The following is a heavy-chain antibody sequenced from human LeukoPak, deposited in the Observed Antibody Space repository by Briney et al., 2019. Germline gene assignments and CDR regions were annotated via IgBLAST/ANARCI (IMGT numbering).Heavy chain of an antibody. CDR1: GFMFSKYG. V-gene: IGHV3-30*18. D-gene: IGHD6-13*01. J-gene: IGHJ4*02. Sequence: PGGSLRLSCAASGFMFSKYGMHWVRQAPGKGLEWVAVMSHDGSSEYYADSVKGRFSISRDNSKNTLFLQMNSLRADDTAVYFCAKDQKSIAATGYDYWGQGTLVTVSS. CDR2: MSHDGSSE. CDR3: AKDQKSIAATGYDY.